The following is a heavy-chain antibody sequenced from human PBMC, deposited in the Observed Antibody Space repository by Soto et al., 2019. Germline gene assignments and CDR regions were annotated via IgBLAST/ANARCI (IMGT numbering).Heavy chain of an antibody. J-gene: IGHJ5*02. Sequence: KPSETLSITCTVSGGSISSSSYYWDWIRQSPGKGLEWIGYISYSGTTFYSPSLKGRISISIDTSKTQFSLKLTSVTVADTAVYYCARGADYYGSGTYPNWFDPWGQGTLVTVSS. D-gene: IGHD3-10*01. CDR1: GGSISSSSYY. V-gene: IGHV4-31*03. CDR3: ARGADYYGSGTYPNWFDP. CDR2: ISYSGTT.